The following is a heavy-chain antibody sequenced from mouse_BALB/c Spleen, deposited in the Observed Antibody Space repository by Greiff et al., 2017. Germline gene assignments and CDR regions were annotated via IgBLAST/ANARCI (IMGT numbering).Heavy chain of an antibody. CDR1: GFTFTDYY. D-gene: IGHD4-1*01. CDR3: ARGLGRTGAMDD. J-gene: IGHJ4*01. Sequence: EVMLVESGGGLVQPGGSLRLSCATSGFTFTDYYMSWVRQPPGKELEWLGFIRNKANGYTTEYSASVKGRFTISRDNSQSILYLQMNTLRAEDSATCYCARGLGRTGAMDDWGQGTSVTVSS. V-gene: IGHV7-3*02. CDR2: IRNKANGYTT.